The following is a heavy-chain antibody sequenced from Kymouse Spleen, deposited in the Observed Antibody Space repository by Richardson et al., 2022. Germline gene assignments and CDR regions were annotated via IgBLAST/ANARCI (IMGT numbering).Heavy chain of an antibody. Sequence: QVQLQESGPGLVKPSGTLSLTCAVSGGSISSSNWWSWVRQPPGKGLEWIGEIYHSGSTNYNPSLKSRVTISVDKSKNQFSLKLSSVTAADTAVYYCARDGPRITMVRGVIIPLTTGAREPWSPSPQ. CDR3: ARDGPRITMVRGVIIPLTT. CDR2: IYHSGST. J-gene: IGHJ4*02. CDR1: GGSISSSNW. V-gene: IGHV4-4*02. D-gene: IGHD3-10*01.